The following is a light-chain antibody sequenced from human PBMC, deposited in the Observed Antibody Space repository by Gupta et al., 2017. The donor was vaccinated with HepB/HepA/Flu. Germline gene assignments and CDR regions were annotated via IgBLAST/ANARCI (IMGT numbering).Light chain of an antibody. Sequence: SQTISINFLVWNQQKPGQAPRLLFYATSRATDVPDRFSGSGSGTDFTLTIDRLEPEDVAVYYCQQYAASPYTFGQGTKVEIK. V-gene: IGKV3-20*01. CDR3: QQYAASPYT. J-gene: IGKJ1*01. CDR2: ATS. CDR1: QTISINF.